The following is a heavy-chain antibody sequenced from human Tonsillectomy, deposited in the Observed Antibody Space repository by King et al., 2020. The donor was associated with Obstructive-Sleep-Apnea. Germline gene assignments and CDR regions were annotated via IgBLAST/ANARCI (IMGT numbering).Heavy chain of an antibody. V-gene: IGHV3-21*01. CDR1: GFTFSSYS. D-gene: IGHD3-3*01. Sequence: VQLVESGGGLVKPGGSLRLSCAASGFTFSSYSMNWVRQAPGKGLEWVSSISSSSSYIYYADSGKGRFTISRDNAKNSLYLQMNSLRAEDTAVYYCARGSFWSGYSPWGQGTLVTVSS. CDR3: ARGSFWSGYSP. CDR2: ISSSSSYI. J-gene: IGHJ5*02.